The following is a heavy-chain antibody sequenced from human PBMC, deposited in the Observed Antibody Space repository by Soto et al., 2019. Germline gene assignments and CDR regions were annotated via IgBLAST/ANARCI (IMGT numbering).Heavy chain of an antibody. CDR1: GYPFTHYG. J-gene: IGHJ4*02. V-gene: IGHV1-18*01. D-gene: IGHD5-18*01. Sequence: GASVKVSCKSSGYPFTHYGITWVRQAPGQGLEWMGWISPFNGNTNYGQTLQGRVTLTTDTSTSTVYMELRSLRSDDTAVYYCATRRGIQLWFLGFDYWGQGTLVTVSS. CDR3: ATRRGIQLWFLGFDY. CDR2: ISPFNGNT.